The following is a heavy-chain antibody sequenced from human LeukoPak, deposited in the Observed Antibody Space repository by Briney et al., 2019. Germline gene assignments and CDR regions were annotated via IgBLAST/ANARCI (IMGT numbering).Heavy chain of an antibody. J-gene: IGHJ4*02. Sequence: ACVKVSRKASGYTFSGYYMHWVRPAPGQGLEWMDWINPNSGGTKYAQKFQGRVTMTRDTSISTAYMELSRLRSDDTAVYYCATEVTDWGQGTLVTVSS. CDR1: GYTFSGYY. CDR2: INPNSGGT. CDR3: ATEVTD. D-gene: IGHD5-18*01. V-gene: IGHV1-2*02.